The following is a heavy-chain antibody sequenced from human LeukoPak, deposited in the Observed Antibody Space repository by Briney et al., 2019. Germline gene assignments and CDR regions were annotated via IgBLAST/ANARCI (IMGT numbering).Heavy chain of an antibody. CDR2: ISGSGGST. V-gene: IGHV3-23*01. D-gene: IGHD3-9*01. CDR1: GFTFSSYG. CDR3: AKDQAFAWLCDYLDY. J-gene: IGHJ4*02. Sequence: PGGSLRLSCAASGFTFSSYGMSWVRQAPGKGLEWVSAISGSGGSTYYADSVKGRFTISRDNSKNTLYLQMNSLRAEDTAVYYCAKDQAFAWLCDYLDYWGQGTLVTVSS.